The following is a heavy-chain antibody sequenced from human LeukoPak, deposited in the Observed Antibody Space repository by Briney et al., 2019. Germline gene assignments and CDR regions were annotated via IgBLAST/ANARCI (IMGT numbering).Heavy chain of an antibody. CDR2: IYYSGST. D-gene: IGHD3-22*01. CDR3: ARVTGYMIEDYFDY. J-gene: IGHJ4*02. Sequence: SETLSLTCTVSGGSISSYYWSWIRQPPGKGLEWIGYIYYSGSTNYNSSLKSRVTISVDTSKNQFSLKLRSVTAADTAVYYCARVTGYMIEDYFDYWGQGTLVTVSS. V-gene: IGHV4-59*01. CDR1: GGSISSYY.